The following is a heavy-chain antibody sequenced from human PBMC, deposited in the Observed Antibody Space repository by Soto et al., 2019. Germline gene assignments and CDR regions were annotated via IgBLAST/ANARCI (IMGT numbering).Heavy chain of an antibody. D-gene: IGHD4-17*01. V-gene: IGHV1-18*04. CDR1: GYTFTSYG. CDR3: ARGRDYGGSHDWFDP. Sequence: ASVKVSCKASGYTFTSYGISWVRQAPGQGLEWMGWISAYNGNTNYAQKLQGRVTMTTDTSTSTAYMELRSLRSDDAAVYYCARGRDYGGSHDWFDPWGQGTLVTVSS. J-gene: IGHJ5*02. CDR2: ISAYNGNT.